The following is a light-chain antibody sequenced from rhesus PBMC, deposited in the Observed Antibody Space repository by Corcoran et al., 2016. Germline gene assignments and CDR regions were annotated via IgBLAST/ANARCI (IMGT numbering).Light chain of an antibody. CDR1: SSDIGGYNY. V-gene: IGLV2-23*01. CDR3: SSYAGSNAFDV. Sequence: QAALTQPPSVSGSPGQSVTISCTGTSSDIGGYNYVSWYRQRPGKAPKLLIYDVNKRPSGVSDRFSGSKSGNTASLTISGLQAEYEADYYCSSYAGSNAFDVFGSGTKLTVL. J-gene: IGLJ6*01. CDR2: DVN.